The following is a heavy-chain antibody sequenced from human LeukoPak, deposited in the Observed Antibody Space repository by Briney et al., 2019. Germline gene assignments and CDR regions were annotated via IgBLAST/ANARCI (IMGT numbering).Heavy chain of an antibody. CDR1: GLTFSSYE. D-gene: IGHD3-16*01. Sequence: GGSLRLSCAASGLTFSSYEMNWVRQAPGKGLEWVSYISSSGSTIYYADSVKGRFTISRDNAKNSLYLQMNSLRAEDTAVYYCARGLGVVRVDYWGQGTLVTVSS. V-gene: IGHV3-48*03. CDR3: ARGLGVVRVDY. J-gene: IGHJ4*02. CDR2: ISSSGSTI.